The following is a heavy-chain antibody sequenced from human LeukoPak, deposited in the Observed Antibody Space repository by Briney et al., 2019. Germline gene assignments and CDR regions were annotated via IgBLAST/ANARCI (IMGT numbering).Heavy chain of an antibody. Sequence: GASVKVSCKASGDTFTGYYMHWVRQAPGQGLEWMGWINPNSGGTNYAQKFQGRVTMTRDTSISTAYMELSRLRSDDTAVYYCARDIPFGVGDFWSGQGGSWGQGTLVTVSS. J-gene: IGHJ5*02. CDR1: GDTFTGYY. D-gene: IGHD3-3*01. V-gene: IGHV1-2*02. CDR3: ARDIPFGVGDFWSGQGGS. CDR2: INPNSGGT.